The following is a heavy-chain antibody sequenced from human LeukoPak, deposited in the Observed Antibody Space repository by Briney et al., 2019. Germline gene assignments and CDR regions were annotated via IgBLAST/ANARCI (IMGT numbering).Heavy chain of an antibody. CDR3: ARHSGGIVVVPAGYFDY. CDR2: IYYSGST. V-gene: IGHV4-39*01. CDR1: GGSISSSSYY. D-gene: IGHD2-2*01. J-gene: IGHJ4*02. Sequence: SEALSLTCTVSGGSISSSSYYWGWIRQPPGKGLEWIGSIYYSGSTYYNPSLKSRVAISVDTSKNQFSLKLSSVTAADTAVYYCARHSGGIVVVPAGYFDYWGQGTLVTVSS.